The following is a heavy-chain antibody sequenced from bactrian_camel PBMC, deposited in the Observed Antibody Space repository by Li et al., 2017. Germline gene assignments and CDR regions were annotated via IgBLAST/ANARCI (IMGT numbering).Heavy chain of an antibody. V-gene: IGHV3S55*01. CDR2: ISGDGNT. CDR3: AADPEYSCQFKGVLMYPY. CDR1: GFTFDDPFDEAG. D-gene: IGHD1*01. Sequence: HVQLVESGGGSVQAGGSLRLSCTASGFTFDDPFDEAGMGWYRQTPGVDCELVSSISGDGNTHYADSVKGRFTISKDNAKNTLYLETNSLKPEDSAMYYCAADPEYSCQFKGVLMYPYRGQGTQVTVS. J-gene: IGHJ4*01.